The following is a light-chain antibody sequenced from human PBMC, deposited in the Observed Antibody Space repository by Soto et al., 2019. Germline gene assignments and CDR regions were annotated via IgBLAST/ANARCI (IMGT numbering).Light chain of an antibody. V-gene: IGLV2-11*01. Sequence: QSALTQPRSVSGSPGQSVTISCTGTSSDVGGYNYVSWYQQHPGKAPKLMIYDVSKRPSGVPDRFSGSKSGNTASLTISGLQAEDEADYYCSSYAGTYTCVFGTGTKVTVL. CDR3: SSYAGTYTCV. CDR1: SSDVGGYNY. CDR2: DVS. J-gene: IGLJ1*01.